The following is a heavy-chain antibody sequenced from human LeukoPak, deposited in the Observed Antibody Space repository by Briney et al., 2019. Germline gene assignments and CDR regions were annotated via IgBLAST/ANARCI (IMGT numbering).Heavy chain of an antibody. CDR3: ARGSSYNWNYDY. CDR2: IYYSGST. J-gene: IGHJ4*02. V-gene: IGHV4-59*01. CDR1: GGSISSYY. Sequence: SETLSLTCTVSGGSISSYYWSWIRQPPGKGLEWIGYIYYSGSTNSNPSLKSRVTISVDTSKNQFSLKLSSVTAADTAVYYCARGSSYNWNYDYWGQGTLVTVSS. D-gene: IGHD1-20*01.